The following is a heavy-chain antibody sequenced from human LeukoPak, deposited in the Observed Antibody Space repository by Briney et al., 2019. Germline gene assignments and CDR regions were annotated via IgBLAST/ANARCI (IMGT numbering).Heavy chain of an antibody. J-gene: IGHJ4*02. CDR3: ARGSPAPAYSSGWFDY. D-gene: IGHD6-19*01. CDR2: IIPILGIA. CDR1: GYTFTSYG. V-gene: IGHV1-69*04. Sequence: SVKVSCKASGYTFTSYGISWVRQAPGQGLEWMGRIIPILGIANYAQKFQGRVTITADKSTSTAYMELSSLRSEDTAVYYCARGSPAPAYSSGWFDYWGQGTLVTVSS.